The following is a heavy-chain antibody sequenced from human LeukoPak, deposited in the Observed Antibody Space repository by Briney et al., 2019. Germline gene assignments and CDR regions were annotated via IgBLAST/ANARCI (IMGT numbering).Heavy chain of an antibody. CDR2: IRSKANSYAT. V-gene: IGHV3-73*01. J-gene: IGHJ4*02. CDR1: GFTFSGSA. CDR3: AKGLAVAGQPPRLGNFDY. D-gene: IGHD6-19*01. Sequence: QPGGSLRLSCAASGFTFSGSAMPWVRQASGKGLEWVGRIRSKANSYATAYAASVKGRFTISRDDSKNTAYLQMNSLKTEDTAVYYCAKGLAVAGQPPRLGNFDYWGQGTLVTVSS.